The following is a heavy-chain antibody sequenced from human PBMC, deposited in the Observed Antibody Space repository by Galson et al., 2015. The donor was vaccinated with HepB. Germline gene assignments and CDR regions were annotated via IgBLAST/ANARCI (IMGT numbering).Heavy chain of an antibody. CDR2: ISVYDGNT. V-gene: IGHV1-18*01. Sequence: SVKVSCKASGYTFISYGISWVRQAPGQGLEWMAWISVYDGNTKYAQKLQGRITMTTDTSTSTAYMELKSLKSDDTAVYYCARDRGSGWTPADYWGQGTLVTVSS. CDR3: ARDRGSGWTPADY. J-gene: IGHJ4*02. D-gene: IGHD6-19*01. CDR1: GYTFISYG.